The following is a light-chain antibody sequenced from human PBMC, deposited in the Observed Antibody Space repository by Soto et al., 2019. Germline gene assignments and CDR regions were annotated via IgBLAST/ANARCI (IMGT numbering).Light chain of an antibody. V-gene: IGLV1-40*01. Sequence: QSVLTQPPSVSGAPGQRVTISCTGSSSNIGAGYDVHWYQQLPGTAPKLLIFRNNNRPSGVPDRFSGSKSGTSASLAITGLQAEDEADYYCQSYDSSLSAYVFATGTKV. CDR1: SSNIGAGYD. CDR2: RNN. CDR3: QSYDSSLSAYV. J-gene: IGLJ1*01.